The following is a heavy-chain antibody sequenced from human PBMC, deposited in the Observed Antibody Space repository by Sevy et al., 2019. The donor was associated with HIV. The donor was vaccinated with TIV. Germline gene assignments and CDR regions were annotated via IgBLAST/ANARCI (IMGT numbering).Heavy chain of an antibody. V-gene: IGHV1-3*01. J-gene: IGHJ4*02. Sequence: ASVKVSCKASGYTFTSYAMHWVRQAPGQRLEWMGWINAGNGNTKYSQTFQGRVTITRDTSASTAYMELSSLRSEDTAVYYCARVGDSSGYLAGPGSFDYWGQGTLVTVSS. CDR2: INAGNGNT. D-gene: IGHD3-22*01. CDR3: ARVGDSSGYLAGPGSFDY. CDR1: GYTFTSYA.